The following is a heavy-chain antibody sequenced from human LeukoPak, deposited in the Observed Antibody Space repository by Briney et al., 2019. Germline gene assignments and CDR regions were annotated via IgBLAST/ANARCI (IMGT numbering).Heavy chain of an antibody. J-gene: IGHJ4*02. CDR1: GYTFTSYD. Sequence: ASVKVSCKASGYTFTSYDINWVRQATGQGLEWMGWMNPNSGNTGYAHKFQGRVTMTRDTSISTAYMELSSLRSEDTAVYYCARVWFGELLIDYWGQGTLVTVSS. CDR3: ARVWFGELLIDY. D-gene: IGHD3-10*01. CDR2: MNPNSGNT. V-gene: IGHV1-8*02.